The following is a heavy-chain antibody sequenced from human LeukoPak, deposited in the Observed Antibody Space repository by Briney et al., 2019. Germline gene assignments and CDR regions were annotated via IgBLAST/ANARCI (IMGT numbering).Heavy chain of an antibody. CDR3: ARVDYYPSGTYINWFDP. CDR1: GGSISSGGYY. V-gene: IGHV4-31*03. D-gene: IGHD3-10*01. Sequence: SETLSLTCTVSGGSISSGGYYWSWIRQHPGKGLEWIGHIAESGSTYYSPSLKSRVTISVDTSKNQFSLKLSSVTAADTAVYYCARVDYYPSGTYINWFDPWGQGTQVTVSS. J-gene: IGHJ5*02. CDR2: IAESGST.